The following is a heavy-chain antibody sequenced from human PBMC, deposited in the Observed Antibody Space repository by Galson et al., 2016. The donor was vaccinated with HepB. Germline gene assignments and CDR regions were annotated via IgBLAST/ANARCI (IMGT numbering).Heavy chain of an antibody. Sequence: SVKVSCKASGGTFSTFEVSWVRQAPGQGLEWLGGLIPLFDSAHYAQKFQGRVPITADESTSTAYLELTSLRSDDTAVYYCAKASVPTAIAGYCSGGSCSPLGYWGQGTLVIVSS. CDR3: AKASVPTAIAGYCSGGSCSPLGY. CDR2: LIPLFDSA. CDR1: GGTFSTFE. J-gene: IGHJ4*02. D-gene: IGHD2-15*01. V-gene: IGHV1-69*13.